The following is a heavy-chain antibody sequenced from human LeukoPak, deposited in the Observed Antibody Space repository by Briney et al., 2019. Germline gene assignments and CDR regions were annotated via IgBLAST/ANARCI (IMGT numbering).Heavy chain of an antibody. J-gene: IGHJ4*02. CDR3: ARDQPSLGDY. CDR2: INPSGGST. Sequence: ASVKGSCKASGYTFTSYYMHWVRQAPGQGLEWMGIINPSGGSTSYAQKFQGRVTMTRDTSTSTVYMELSSLRSEDTAAYYCARDQPSLGDYWGQGTLVTVSS. CDR1: GYTFTSYY. V-gene: IGHV1-46*01. D-gene: IGHD7-27*01.